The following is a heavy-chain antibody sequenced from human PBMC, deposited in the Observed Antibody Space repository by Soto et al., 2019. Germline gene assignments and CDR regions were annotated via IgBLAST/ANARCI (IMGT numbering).Heavy chain of an antibody. CDR3: AKDSKGIAVAGTWGYYYYGMDV. J-gene: IGHJ6*02. Sequence: GGSLRLSCAASGFTFSSYGMHWVRQAPGKGLEWVAVISYDGSNKYYADSVKGRFTISRDNSKNTLYLQMNSLRAEDTAVYYCAKDSKGIAVAGTWGYYYYGMDVWGQGTTVTVSS. D-gene: IGHD6-19*01. V-gene: IGHV3-30*18. CDR1: GFTFSSYG. CDR2: ISYDGSNK.